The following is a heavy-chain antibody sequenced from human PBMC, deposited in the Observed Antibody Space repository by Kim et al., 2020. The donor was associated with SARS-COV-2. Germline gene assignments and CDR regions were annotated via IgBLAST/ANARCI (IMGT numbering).Heavy chain of an antibody. D-gene: IGHD3-22*01. Sequence: GGSLRLSCAASGFTVSTNYMSWVRQAPGKGLEWVSVIYTGGSTYYADSVKGRFTISRDNSKNTVYLQMNSLRAGDTAVYYCAREYYYDIGGYVLDSWGQGTLVTVSS. CDR1: GFTVSTNY. V-gene: IGHV3-53*01. CDR3: AREYYYDIGGYVLDS. CDR2: IYTGGST. J-gene: IGHJ5*01.